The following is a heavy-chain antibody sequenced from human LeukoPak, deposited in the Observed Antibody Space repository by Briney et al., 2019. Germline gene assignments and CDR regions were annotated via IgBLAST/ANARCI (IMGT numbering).Heavy chain of an antibody. D-gene: IGHD3-10*01. V-gene: IGHV4-59*01. CDR1: GVSISSYY. CDR3: AREYYYGSGSYALDY. J-gene: IGHJ4*02. Sequence: PSETLSLTCTVSGVSISSYYWSWIRQPPGKGLEWSGYIYYSGSTNYNPSLKSRVTISVDTSKNQFSLKLSSVTAADTAVYYCAREYYYGSGSYALDYWGQGTLVTVSS. CDR2: IYYSGST.